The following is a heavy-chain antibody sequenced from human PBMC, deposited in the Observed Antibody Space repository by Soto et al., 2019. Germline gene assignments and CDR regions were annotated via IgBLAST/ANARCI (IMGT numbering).Heavy chain of an antibody. V-gene: IGHV3-15*01. CDR1: GFTFSNAW. CDR2: IKSKTDGGTT. J-gene: IGHJ3*02. CDR3: TTDFVDTVAGAFDI. D-gene: IGHD5-18*01. Sequence: TGGSLRLSCAASGFTFSNAWMSWVRQAPGKGLEWVGRIKSKTDGGTTDYAAPVKGRFTISRDDSKNTLYLQMNSLKTEDTAVYYCTTDFVDTVAGAFDIWGQGTMVTVSS.